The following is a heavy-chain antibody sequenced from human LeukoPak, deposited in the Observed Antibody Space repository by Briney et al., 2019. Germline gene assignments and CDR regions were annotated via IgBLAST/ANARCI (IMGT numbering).Heavy chain of an antibody. V-gene: IGHV4-59*01. CDR1: GGSISSYY. J-gene: IGHJ4*02. CDR3: AREDSSGYFPDY. Sequence: PSETLSLTCTVSGGSISSYYWSWIRQPPGKGLEWIGYIYYSGSTNYNPSLRSRVTISVDTSKNQFSLKLSSVTAADTAVYYCAREDSSGYFPDYWGQGTLVTVSS. D-gene: IGHD3-22*01. CDR2: IYYSGST.